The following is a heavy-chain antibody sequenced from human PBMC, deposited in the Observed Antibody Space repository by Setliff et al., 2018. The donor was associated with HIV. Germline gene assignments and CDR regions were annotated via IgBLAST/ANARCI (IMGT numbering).Heavy chain of an antibody. V-gene: IGHV5-51*01. Sequence: GESLKISCKGSGYSFTSHWIGWVRQMPGKGLEWMGIIYPGDSDTRYSPSFQGQVTISADKSISTAYLQWSSLKASDTAMYYCARGDYDILTGYIGYYDYWGQGTPVTVSS. J-gene: IGHJ4*02. CDR1: GYSFTSHW. D-gene: IGHD3-9*01. CDR2: IYPGDSDT. CDR3: ARGDYDILTGYIGYYDY.